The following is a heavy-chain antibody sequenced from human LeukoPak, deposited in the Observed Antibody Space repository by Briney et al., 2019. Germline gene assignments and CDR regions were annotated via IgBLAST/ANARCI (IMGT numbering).Heavy chain of an antibody. V-gene: IGHV4-59*01. CDR2: IYYSGST. CDR1: GGSISSYY. J-gene: IGHJ4*02. D-gene: IGHD6-13*01. CDR3: ARAGIAASFDY. Sequence: PSETLSLTCTVSGGSISSYYWSWLRQPPGKGLEWIGYIYYSGSTNYNPSLKSRVTISVDTSKNQFSLKLSSVTAADTAVYYCARAGIAASFDYWGQGTLVTVSS.